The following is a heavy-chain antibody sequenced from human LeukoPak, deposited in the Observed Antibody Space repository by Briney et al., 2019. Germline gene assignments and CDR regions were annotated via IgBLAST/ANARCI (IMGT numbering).Heavy chain of an antibody. CDR3: ARHGEEKLDP. CDR1: GGSISSYY. J-gene: IGHJ5*02. D-gene: IGHD7-27*01. V-gene: IGHV4-59*08. Sequence: SETLSLTCTVSGGSISSYYWSWIRQPPGKGLEWIGYIYYSGSTNYNPSLKSRVTISVDTSKNQFSLKLSPVTAAATAVYYCARHGEEKLDPWGQGTLVTVSS. CDR2: IYYSGST.